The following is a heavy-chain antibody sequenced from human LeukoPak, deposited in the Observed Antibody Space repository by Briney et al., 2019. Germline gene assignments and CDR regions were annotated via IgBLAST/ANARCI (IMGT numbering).Heavy chain of an antibody. CDR2: INPNSGGT. CDR1: GYTFTGYY. J-gene: IGHJ4*02. CDR3: ARDLSLGRHDDGEPFDY. Sequence: ASVKVSCKASGYTFTGYYMHWVRQAPGQGLEWMGRINPNSGGTNYAQKFQGRVTMTRDTSISTAYMELSRLRSDDTAVYYCARDLSLGRHDDGEPFDYWGQGTLVTVSS. D-gene: IGHD4-17*01. V-gene: IGHV1-2*06.